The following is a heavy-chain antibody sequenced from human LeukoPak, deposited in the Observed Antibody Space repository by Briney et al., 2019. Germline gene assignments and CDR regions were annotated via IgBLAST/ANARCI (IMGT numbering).Heavy chain of an antibody. CDR3: ARRGTGYCSGGSCYWFDP. J-gene: IGHJ5*02. D-gene: IGHD2-15*01. V-gene: IGHV5-51*01. CDR2: IYPGDSDT. Sequence: KISCKGSGYSFTSYWIGWVRQMPGKGLEWMGIIYPGDSDTRYSPSFQGQVTISADKSISTAYLQWSSLKASDTAMYYCARRGTGYCSGGSCYWFDPWGQGTLVTVSS. CDR1: GYSFTSYW.